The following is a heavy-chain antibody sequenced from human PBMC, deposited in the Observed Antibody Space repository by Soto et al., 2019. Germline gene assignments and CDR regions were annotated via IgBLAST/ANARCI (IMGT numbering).Heavy chain of an antibody. CDR2: IWYDGSNK. Sequence: PGGSLRLSCAASGFTFSSYGMHWVRQAPGKGLEWVAVIWYDGSNKYYADSVKGRFTISRDNSKNTLYLQMNSLRAEDTAVYYCARDPYCSGGSCYSAWFDSRGQGTRVTVSS. J-gene: IGHJ5*01. CDR1: GFTFSSYG. D-gene: IGHD2-15*01. CDR3: ARDPYCSGGSCYSAWFDS. V-gene: IGHV3-33*01.